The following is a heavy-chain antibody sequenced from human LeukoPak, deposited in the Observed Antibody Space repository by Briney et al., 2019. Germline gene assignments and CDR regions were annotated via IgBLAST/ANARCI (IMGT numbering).Heavy chain of an antibody. CDR3: ARAVIAVAGTRRYFDY. V-gene: IGHV4-34*01. J-gene: IGHJ4*02. D-gene: IGHD6-19*01. CDR2: INHSGST. CDR1: GGSFSGYY. Sequence: PSETLSLTCAVYGGSFSGYYWSWIRQPPGKGLEWIGEINHSGSTNYNPSLKSRVTISVDTSKNQFSLKLSSVTAADTDVYYCARAVIAVAGTRRYFDYWGQGTLVTVSS.